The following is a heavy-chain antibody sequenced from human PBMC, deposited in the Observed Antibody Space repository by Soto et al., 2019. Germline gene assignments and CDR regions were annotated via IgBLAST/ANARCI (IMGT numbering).Heavy chain of an antibody. J-gene: IGHJ5*02. D-gene: IGHD6-19*01. CDR3: ARDCGSSGCSSFDP. Sequence: PSETLSLTCAVYGGSFCGYYWSWIRRPPGKGLEWIGEINHSGSTNYNPSLKSRVTISVDTSKNQFSLKLSSVTAADTAVYYCARDCGSSGCSSFDPWGQGTLLTVSS. CDR2: INHSGST. V-gene: IGHV4-34*01. CDR1: GGSFCGYY.